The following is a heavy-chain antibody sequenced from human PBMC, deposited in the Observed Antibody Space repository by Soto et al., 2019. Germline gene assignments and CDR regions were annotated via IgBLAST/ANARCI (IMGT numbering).Heavy chain of an antibody. V-gene: IGHV1-69*12. CDR2: SIPLFGIT. CDR1: GGTFSSHG. CDR3: ASDRGYGRVN. D-gene: IGHD5-12*01. J-gene: IGHJ4*02. Sequence: QVQLVQSGAEVKKPGSSVKVSCKASGGTFSSHGFNWVRQAPGQGLEWIGGSIPLFGITNHTQTFQDRITITADASTTTAYMELRGLSSYDPAVYYCASDRGYGRVNWGQGTLVTVSS.